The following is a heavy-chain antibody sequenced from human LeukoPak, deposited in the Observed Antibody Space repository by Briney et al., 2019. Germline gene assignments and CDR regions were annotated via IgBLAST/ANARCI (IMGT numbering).Heavy chain of an antibody. J-gene: IGHJ4*02. CDR2: IYYSGST. CDR3: ASSYYFDY. V-gene: IGHV4-59*01. Sequence: SETLSLTCTVSGGSISSSYWSWIRQPPGKGLEWIGYIYYSGSTNYNPSLRSRVTMSVDTSKNQFSLKLSSVTAADTAVYYCASSYYFDYWGQGTLVTVSS. CDR1: GGSISSSY.